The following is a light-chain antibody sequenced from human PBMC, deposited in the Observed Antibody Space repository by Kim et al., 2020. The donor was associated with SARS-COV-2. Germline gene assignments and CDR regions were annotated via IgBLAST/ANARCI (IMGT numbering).Light chain of an antibody. J-gene: IGKJ1*01. V-gene: IGKV1D-12*01. CDR2: AAS. CDR3: QQANSFPRT. Sequence: DIQMTQSPSSVSTSVGDRVTIACRASQDIRSWLAWYQQRPGEVPKLLIYAASSLQPGVPSRFTGSGSGTDFTLTITNLQPEDFATYYCQQANSFPRTFGQGTKVHIK. CDR1: QDIRSW.